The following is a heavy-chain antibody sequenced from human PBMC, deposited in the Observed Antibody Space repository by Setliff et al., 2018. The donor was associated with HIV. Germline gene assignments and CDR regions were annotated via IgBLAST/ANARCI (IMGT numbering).Heavy chain of an antibody. CDR2: IYYSGST. V-gene: IGHV4-39*01. J-gene: IGHJ6*03. Sequence: SETLSLTCTVSGDSTSSSSSYWGWIRQPPGKGLEWIGSIYYSGSTYYNPSLKSRVTISVDTSKNQFSLKLNSVTAADTAVYYCARGPRPVDVDYYYMDVWGKGTTVTVSS. CDR3: ARGPRPVDVDYYYMDV. CDR1: GDSTSSSSSY.